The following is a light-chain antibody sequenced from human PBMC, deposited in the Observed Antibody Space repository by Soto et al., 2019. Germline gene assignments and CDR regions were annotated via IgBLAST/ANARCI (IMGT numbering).Light chain of an antibody. J-gene: IGKJ1*01. CDR2: GVF. CDR1: QSVGRS. Sequence: EIVTTQSPSTLSVSPGESGTLSCRASQSVGRSLGWYQQKPGQTPRLLIYGVFTRATGIPARFNGSGSGTEFTLTISSLQSEDFAVYYCQQYNNWPLWTFGQGTKVDIK. V-gene: IGKV3-15*01. CDR3: QQYNNWPLWT.